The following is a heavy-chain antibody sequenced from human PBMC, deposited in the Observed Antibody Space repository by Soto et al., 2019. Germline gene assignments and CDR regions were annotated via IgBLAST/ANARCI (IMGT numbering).Heavy chain of an antibody. V-gene: IGHV4-59*11. CDR2: IYYTGTT. CDR3: ARGGNRYSNTASGVGGFDF. D-gene: IGHD5-12*01. J-gene: IGHJ4*02. Sequence: SETLSLTCTVSGVSISSPYWSWIRQSPGTGLEWIGYIYYTGTTNYNPSLKRRVTISLDTAKNQFSLNVNSLTTADTAVYFCARGGNRYSNTASGVGGFDFWGQGTLVTVSS. CDR1: GVSISSPY.